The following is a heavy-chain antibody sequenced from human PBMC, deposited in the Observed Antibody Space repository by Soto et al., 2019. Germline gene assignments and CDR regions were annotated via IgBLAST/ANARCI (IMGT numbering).Heavy chain of an antibody. Sequence: LSLTCTVSGGSISSGGYYWSWIRQHPGKGLEWIGYIYYSGSTYYNPSLKSRVTISVDTSKNQFSLKLSSVTAADTAVYYCARSYYDSSGYYYDTRWFDPWGQGXLVTVYS. CDR1: GGSISSGGYY. CDR2: IYYSGST. V-gene: IGHV4-31*03. D-gene: IGHD3-22*01. CDR3: ARSYYDSSGYYYDTRWFDP. J-gene: IGHJ5*02.